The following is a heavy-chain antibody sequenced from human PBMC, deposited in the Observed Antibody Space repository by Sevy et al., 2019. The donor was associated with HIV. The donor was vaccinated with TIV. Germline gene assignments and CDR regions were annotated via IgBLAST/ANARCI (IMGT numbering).Heavy chain of an antibody. Sequence: ASVKVSCKASGYSFTTYGISWVRQAPGQGLEWMGWISPYSGNTDFVWKFQGRITMTTETSTSTAYMELRSLTSDDTAVYYCARVGNLNWVPFDCWGQGTLVTVSS. CDR2: ISPYSGNT. V-gene: IGHV1-18*01. J-gene: IGHJ4*02. CDR3: ARVGNLNWVPFDC. CDR1: GYSFTTYG. D-gene: IGHD7-27*01.